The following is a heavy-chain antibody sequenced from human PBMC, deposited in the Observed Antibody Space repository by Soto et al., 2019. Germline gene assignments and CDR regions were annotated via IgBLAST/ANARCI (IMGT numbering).Heavy chain of an antibody. CDR2: IYPGDSDT. CDR3: ARGGYSGNSKDPFYI. CDR1: GYTFTAYW. V-gene: IGHV5-51*01. Sequence: GESLKISCQGSGYTFTAYWIGWVRQMPGKGLEWMGIIYPGDSDTRYSPSFQGQVTISADKSISTAYLQWSSLKASDTAMFYCARGGYSGNSKDPFYIWGPGTMVTVSS. J-gene: IGHJ3*02. D-gene: IGHD6-25*01.